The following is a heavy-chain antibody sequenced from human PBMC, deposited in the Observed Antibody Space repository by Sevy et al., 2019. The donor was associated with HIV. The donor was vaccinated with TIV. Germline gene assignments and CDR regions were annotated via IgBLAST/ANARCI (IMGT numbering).Heavy chain of an antibody. V-gene: IGHV3-23*01. CDR2: ISGSGGST. J-gene: IGHJ1*01. Sequence: GGSLRLSCAASGFTFSSYAMSWVRQAPGKGLEWVSAISGSGGSTYYADSVKGRFTISRDNSKNTLYLQMNSLRAEDTAVYYCAKWDYYDSSGYYSTQYFQHWGQRTLVTVSS. CDR3: AKWDYYDSSGYYSTQYFQH. CDR1: GFTFSSYA. D-gene: IGHD3-22*01.